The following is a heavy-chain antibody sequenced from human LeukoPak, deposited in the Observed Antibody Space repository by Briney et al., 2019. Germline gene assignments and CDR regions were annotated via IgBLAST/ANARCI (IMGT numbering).Heavy chain of an antibody. CDR2: IYYSGST. Sequence: PSETLSLTYIVSGGSISSYYWSWIRQPPGKGLEWIGYIYYSGSTNYNPSLKSRVTISVDTSKNQFSLKLISVTSADTAVYCCARSYSSGFFDYWGQGTLVTVSS. V-gene: IGHV4-59*01. J-gene: IGHJ4*02. CDR3: ARSYSSGFFDY. CDR1: GGSISSYY. D-gene: IGHD6-25*01.